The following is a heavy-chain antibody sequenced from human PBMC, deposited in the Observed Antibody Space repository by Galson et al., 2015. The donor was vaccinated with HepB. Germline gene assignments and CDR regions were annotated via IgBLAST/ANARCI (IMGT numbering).Heavy chain of an antibody. CDR1: GFTFTSSA. J-gene: IGHJ6*03. D-gene: IGHD3-22*01. Sequence: SVKVSCKASGFTFTSSAMQWVRQARGQRLEWIGWIVVGSGNTNYAQNFQESVTITRDMSTSTAYMELSSLRSEDTAVYYCAAGTIYDSSGYYFYYYYMDVWGKGTTVTVSS. CDR2: IVVGSGNT. V-gene: IGHV1-58*02. CDR3: AAGTIYDSSGYYFYYYYMDV.